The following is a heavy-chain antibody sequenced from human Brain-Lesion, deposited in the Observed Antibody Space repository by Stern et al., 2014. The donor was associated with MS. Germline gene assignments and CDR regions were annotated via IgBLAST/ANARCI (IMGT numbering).Heavy chain of an antibody. D-gene: IGHD1-26*01. CDR1: GASISSGTSY. CDR2: LHASGAT. J-gene: IGHJ4*02. CDR3: ARGHWELLGNNYFDS. V-gene: IGHV4-61*02. Sequence: VQLVESGPGLVKPSQTLSLTCTVSGASISSGTSYWSWIRQPAGGGLEWIGRLHASGATYYTPSLKSRVTISGDTSKNQFSLKLNSVTAADTAVYYCARGHWELLGNNYFDSWGQGTLVTVSS.